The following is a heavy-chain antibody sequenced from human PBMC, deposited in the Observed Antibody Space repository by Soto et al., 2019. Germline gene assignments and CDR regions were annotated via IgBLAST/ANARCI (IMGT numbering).Heavy chain of an antibody. V-gene: IGHV3-21*01. CDR3: ARGLYSSSSGLLY. D-gene: IGHD6-6*01. J-gene: IGHJ4*02. CDR2: ISSSSSYI. Sequence: GGSLRLSCAASGFTFSSYSMNWVRQAPGKGLEWVSSISSSSSYIYYADSVKGRFTISRDNAKNSLYLQMNSLRAEDTAVYYCARGLYSSSSGLLYWGQGTLVTVSS. CDR1: GFTFSSYS.